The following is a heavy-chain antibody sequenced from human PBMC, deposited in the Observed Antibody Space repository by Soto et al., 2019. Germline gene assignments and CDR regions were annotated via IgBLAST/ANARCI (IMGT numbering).Heavy chain of an antibody. J-gene: IGHJ6*02. V-gene: IGHV4-34*01. D-gene: IGHD3-16*01. CDR3: ARGGGVWSLGKSYGMDV. CDR2: INHSGST. Sequence: SETLSLTCAVYGGSFSGYYWSWIRQPPGKGLEWIGEINHSGSTNYNPSLKSRVTISVDTSKNQFSLKLSCVPAADTAVYYCARGGGVWSLGKSYGMDVWGQGTTVT. CDR1: GGSFSGYY.